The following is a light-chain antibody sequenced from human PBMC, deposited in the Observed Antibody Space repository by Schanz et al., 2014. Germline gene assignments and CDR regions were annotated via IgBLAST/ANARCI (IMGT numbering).Light chain of an antibody. CDR2: GAS. CDR3: QQYGNIPWT. CDR1: QTVSSTS. Sequence: EIVVTQSPGTLSVSPGERATLSCRASQTVSSTSLAWYQQKPGQAPRLLIYGASNRATGIPGRFSGSGSGTDFTLTISRLEPEDFAVYFCQQYGNIPWTFGQGTKVEIK. J-gene: IGKJ1*01. V-gene: IGKV3-20*01.